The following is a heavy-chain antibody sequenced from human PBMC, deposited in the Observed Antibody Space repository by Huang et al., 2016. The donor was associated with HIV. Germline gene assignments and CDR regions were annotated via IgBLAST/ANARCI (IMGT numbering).Heavy chain of an antibody. CDR3: ARASWYEPRSWYFGL. V-gene: IGHV4-34*01. D-gene: IGHD6-13*01. CDR2: INDNGYT. J-gene: IGHJ2*01. Sequence: QVQLQQWGAGLLNPSETLSLTCAVYGGSVSGHYWSWIRQPPEKGLEWIAEINDNGYTNYNPSLKSRVTISVHTSRNQCSLKLNSVTAADAAVYYCARASWYEPRSWYFGLWGRGTLVTVSS. CDR1: GGSVSGHY.